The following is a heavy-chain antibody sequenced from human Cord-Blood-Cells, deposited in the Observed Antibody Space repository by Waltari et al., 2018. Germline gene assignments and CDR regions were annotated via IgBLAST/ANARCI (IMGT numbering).Heavy chain of an antibody. V-gene: IGHV4-34*01. CDR1: GGSSSGHY. J-gene: IGHJ4*02. CDR2: INHSGST. CDR3: AGAPIAARGIDY. Sequence: QVQLQQWGAGRLKPSETLSLTCAVHGGSSSGHYWGWIRQPPGTGLGWLGEINHSGSTNDNPSLKSRVTIAVDTSKNQFSLKLSSVTAADTAVYYCAGAPIAARGIDYWGQGTLVTVSS. D-gene: IGHD6-6*01.